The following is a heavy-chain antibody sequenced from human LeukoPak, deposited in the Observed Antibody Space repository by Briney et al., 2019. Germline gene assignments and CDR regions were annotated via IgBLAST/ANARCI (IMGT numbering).Heavy chain of an antibody. Sequence: GGSLRLSCVASGFTFSSYWMTWVRQAPGKGLEWVANIKEDGSGKYYVDSVKGRFSISRDNAKNSLFLQMNSPRAEDTAVYYCARDRYSSKWGQGTLVTVSS. CDR2: IKEDGSGK. CDR1: GFTFSSYW. D-gene: IGHD6-19*01. J-gene: IGHJ1*01. CDR3: ARDRYSSK. V-gene: IGHV3-7*01.